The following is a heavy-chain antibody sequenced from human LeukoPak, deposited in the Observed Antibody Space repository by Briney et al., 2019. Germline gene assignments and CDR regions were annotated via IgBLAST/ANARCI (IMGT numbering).Heavy chain of an antibody. CDR3: ARDRGYSYGYDAFDI. CDR2: IYYSGST. V-gene: IGHV4-59*01. CDR1: GGSISSYY. Sequence: SETLSLTCTVSGGSISSYYWSWIRQPPGKGLEWIGYIYYSGSTNYNPSLKSRVTISVDTSKNQFSLKLSSVTAADTAVYYCARDRGYSYGYDAFDIWGQGTMATVSS. J-gene: IGHJ3*02. D-gene: IGHD5-18*01.